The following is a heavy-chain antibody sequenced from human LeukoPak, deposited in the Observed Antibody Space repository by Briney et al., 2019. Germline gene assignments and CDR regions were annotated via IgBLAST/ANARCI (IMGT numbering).Heavy chain of an antibody. J-gene: IGHJ4*02. D-gene: IGHD6-19*01. CDR2: IYSGGST. V-gene: IGHV3-53*01. Sequence: GGSLRLSCAASGFTVSSNYMSWVRQAPGKGLEWVSVIYSGGSTYYAGSVKGRFTISRDNSKNTLYLQMNSLRAEDTAVYYCARDRFANGGWYVDYWGQGTLVTVSS. CDR1: GFTVSSNY. CDR3: ARDRFANGGWYVDY.